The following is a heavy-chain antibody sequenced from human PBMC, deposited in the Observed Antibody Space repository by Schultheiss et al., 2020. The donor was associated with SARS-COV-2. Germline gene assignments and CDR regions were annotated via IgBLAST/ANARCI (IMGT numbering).Heavy chain of an antibody. CDR3: ARRGIRLAPFDY. J-gene: IGHJ4*02. Sequence: SETLSLTCAVSGYSISSSNWWGWIRQPPGKGLEWIGEINNSVSTNYNPSLKSRVTISVDTSKNHFSLKLSSVTAADTAVYYCARRGIRLAPFDYWGQGTLVTVSS. CDR1: GYSISSSNW. V-gene: IGHV4-28*01. CDR2: INNSVST. D-gene: IGHD6-13*01.